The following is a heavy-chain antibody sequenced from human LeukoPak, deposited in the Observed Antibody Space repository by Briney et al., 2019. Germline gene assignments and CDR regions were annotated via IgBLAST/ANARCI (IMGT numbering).Heavy chain of an antibody. D-gene: IGHD7-27*01. CDR1: GGSFSGYY. CDR2: INHSGST. Sequence: SETLSLTCAVYGGSFSGYYWSRIRQPPGKGLEWIGEINHSGSTNYNPSLKSRVTISVDTSKNQFSLKLSSVTAADTAVYYCAKTGDRRNYYYYMDVWGKGTTVTVSS. J-gene: IGHJ6*03. V-gene: IGHV4-34*01. CDR3: AKTGDRRNYYYYMDV.